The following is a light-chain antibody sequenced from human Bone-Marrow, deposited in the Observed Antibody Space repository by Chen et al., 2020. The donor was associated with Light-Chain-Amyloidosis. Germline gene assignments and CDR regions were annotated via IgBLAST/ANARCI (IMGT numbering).Light chain of an antibody. V-gene: IGKV1-39*01. J-gene: IGKJ2*01. CDR2: AAS. CDR3: QQTYSDSAYT. CDR1: HSVDKY. Sequence: DIQMTQSPPSLSASIGDTVTITCRASHSVDKYLNWYQQKAGKPPTLLIYAASSLQSVVPPRFRGRGAGTDFSLTISNLQPDEFANYYCQQTYSDSAYTFGQGINLQI.